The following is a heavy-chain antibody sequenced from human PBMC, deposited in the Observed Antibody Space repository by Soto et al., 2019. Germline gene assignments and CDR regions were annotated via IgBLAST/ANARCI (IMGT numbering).Heavy chain of an antibody. J-gene: IGHJ4*02. CDR3: ASPTYYYDISGYYYVDY. CDR2: IYTSGST. V-gene: IGHV4-4*07. Sequence: SETLSLTCTVSGGSISSYYWSWIRQPAGKGLEWIGRIYTSGSTNYNPSLKSRVTMSVDTSKNKFSLKLSSVTAADTAVYYCASPTYYYDISGYYYVDYWGQGTLVTVSS. CDR1: GGSISSYY. D-gene: IGHD3-22*01.